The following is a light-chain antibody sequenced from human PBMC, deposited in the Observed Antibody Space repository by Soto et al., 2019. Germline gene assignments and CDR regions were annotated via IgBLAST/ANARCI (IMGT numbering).Light chain of an antibody. J-gene: IGKJ4*01. Sequence: EIVLTQSPATLSLSPGDRATLSCRASQSVGSYLGWYQQRPGQAPRLLIYDATNRATGIPARFSGSGSGTDFTLTISSLGPEDFAVYYCQQRSDWPSTCGGGTKVEIK. V-gene: IGKV3-11*01. CDR1: QSVGSY. CDR3: QQRSDWPST. CDR2: DAT.